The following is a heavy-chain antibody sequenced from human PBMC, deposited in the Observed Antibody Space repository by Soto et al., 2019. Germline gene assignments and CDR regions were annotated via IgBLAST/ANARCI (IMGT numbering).Heavy chain of an antibody. CDR2: ISSSGSTI. Sequence: WGSLRLCCAASVFTFSDYYMSWIRQAPGKGLEWVSYISSSGSTIYYADSVKGRFTISRDNAKNSLYLQMNSLRAEDTAVYYCARDLRPYSNYYYYGMDVWGQGTTVTVSS. CDR3: ARDLRPYSNYYYYGMDV. CDR1: VFTFSDYY. V-gene: IGHV3-11*01. J-gene: IGHJ6*02. D-gene: IGHD4-4*01.